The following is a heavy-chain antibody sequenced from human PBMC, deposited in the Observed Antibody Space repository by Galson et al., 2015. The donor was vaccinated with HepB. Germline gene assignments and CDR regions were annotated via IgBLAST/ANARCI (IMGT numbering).Heavy chain of an antibody. D-gene: IGHD3-9*01. J-gene: IGHJ4*02. CDR1: GGSVSSGSYY. V-gene: IGHV4-61*01. Sequence: TLSLTCTVSGGSVSSGSYYWSWIRQPPGKGLEWIGYIYYSGSTNYNPSLKSRITISVDTSKNQFSLKLSSVTAADTAMYYCASVRYFDWAYDYWGQGTLVTVSS. CDR3: ASVRYFDWAYDY. CDR2: IYYSGST.